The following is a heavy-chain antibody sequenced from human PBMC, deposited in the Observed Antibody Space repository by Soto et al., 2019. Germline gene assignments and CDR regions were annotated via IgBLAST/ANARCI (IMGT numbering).Heavy chain of an antibody. Sequence: EVQLFESGGGLVQPGGSLRLSCTASGFTFSSYAMSWVRHAAGKGMEWISAISGSGGSTYYADSVKSRFTIYRDNSKNRLYLQRNSMRSSDTAVYYCAKEKGDGSGSDDNTPPYRDVWGKGTTVIV. CDR2: ISGSGGST. D-gene: IGHD3-10*01. V-gene: IGHV3-23*01. CDR3: AKEKGDGSGSDDNTPPYRDV. CDR1: GFTFSSYA. J-gene: IGHJ6*03.